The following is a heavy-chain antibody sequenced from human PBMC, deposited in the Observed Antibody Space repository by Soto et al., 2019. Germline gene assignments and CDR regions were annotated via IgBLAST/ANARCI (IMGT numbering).Heavy chain of an antibody. CDR2: ISSNSAYI. D-gene: IGHD6-13*01. V-gene: IGHV3-21*01. CDR1: GFTFRSFT. Sequence: GGSLRLSCAASGFTFRSFTMNWVRQAPGKGLEWVSTISSNSAYIYYTDALRGRFTISRDNAKNSLHLQMNSLRAEDTAVYYYTRDASRDSSARGWFDPWGPGTLVTVSS. J-gene: IGHJ5*02. CDR3: TRDASRDSSARGWFDP.